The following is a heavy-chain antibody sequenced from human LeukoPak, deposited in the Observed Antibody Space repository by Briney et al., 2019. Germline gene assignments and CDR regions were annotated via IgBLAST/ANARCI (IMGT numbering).Heavy chain of an antibody. CDR1: GYTFTSYD. J-gene: IGHJ4*02. CDR3: ARELRRDAY. D-gene: IGHD4-17*01. V-gene: IGHV1-8*01. Sequence: ASVKVSCKASGYTFTSYDINWVRQATGQGLEWMGYINPNSGNTGYAQRFQGRLTMTRNTSISTAYMGLSSLISDDTAIYYCARELRRDAYWGQGALVTVSS. CDR2: INPNSGNT.